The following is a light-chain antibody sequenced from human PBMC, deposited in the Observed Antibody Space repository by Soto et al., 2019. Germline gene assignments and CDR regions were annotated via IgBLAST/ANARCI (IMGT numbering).Light chain of an antibody. Sequence: EIVLTQSPGTLSLSPGERGSLCCRASQSVSNNYLAWYQQKPGQAPRLLIYGASNRATGIPDRFSGSGSGTDFTLTISRLETEDFAVYYCQQYGSSGTFGQGTKVDIK. V-gene: IGKV3-20*01. CDR3: QQYGSSGT. J-gene: IGKJ1*01. CDR2: GAS. CDR1: QSVSNNY.